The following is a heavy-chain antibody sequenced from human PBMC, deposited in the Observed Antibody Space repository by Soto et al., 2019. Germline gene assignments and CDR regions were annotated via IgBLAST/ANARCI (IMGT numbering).Heavy chain of an antibody. CDR2: IRSKAYGGTT. J-gene: IGHJ6*03. V-gene: IGHV3-49*03. CDR1: GFTFGDYA. D-gene: IGHD4-17*01. CDR3: TRVGSHDYGDYNYYYYYMDV. Sequence: GGSLRLSCTASGFTFGDYAMSWFRQAPGKGLEWVGFIRSKAYGGTTEYAASVKGRFTISRDDSKSIAYLQMNSLKTEDTAVYYCTRVGSHDYGDYNYYYYYMDVWGKGTTVTVSS.